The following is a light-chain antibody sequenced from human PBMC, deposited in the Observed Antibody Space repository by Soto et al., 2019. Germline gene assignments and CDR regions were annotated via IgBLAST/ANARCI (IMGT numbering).Light chain of an antibody. Sequence: EILMTQSPATVSVSPGERATLSCRASQSVSRKLAWYQHKPGQAPRLLIYDASSRATGIPDRFSGSGSGTDFTLTISRLEPEDFGVYYCHQHNNWWTFGQGTKVDIK. CDR2: DAS. CDR1: QSVSRK. CDR3: HQHNNWWT. J-gene: IGKJ1*01. V-gene: IGKV3D-15*01.